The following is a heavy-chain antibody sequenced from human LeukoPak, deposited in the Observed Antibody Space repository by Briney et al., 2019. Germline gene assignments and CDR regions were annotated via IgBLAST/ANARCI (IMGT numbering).Heavy chain of an antibody. CDR1: GGSFSGYY. Sequence: PSETLSLTCAVYGGSFSGYYWSWIRQPPGKGLEWIGEINHSGSTNYNPSLKSRVTISVDTSRNQFSLKLSSVTAADTAVYYCARGSSGYYYWGQGTLVTVSS. V-gene: IGHV4-34*01. D-gene: IGHD3-22*01. J-gene: IGHJ4*02. CDR2: INHSGST. CDR3: ARGSSGYYY.